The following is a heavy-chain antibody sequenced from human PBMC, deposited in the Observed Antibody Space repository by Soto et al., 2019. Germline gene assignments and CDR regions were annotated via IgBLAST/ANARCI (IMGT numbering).Heavy chain of an antibody. CDR2: IYHSGST. J-gene: IGHJ3*02. V-gene: IGHV4-4*02. CDR3: ARSPSSSWYGGGAFDI. D-gene: IGHD6-13*01. Sequence: PSETLSLTCTVSGGSTSSSNWWSWVRQPPGKGLEWIGEIYHSGSTNYNPSLQSRVTISVDKSENQFSLKMRSVTAADTAVYYGARSPSSSWYGGGAFDIWGQGTMVTVSS. CDR1: GGSTSSSNW.